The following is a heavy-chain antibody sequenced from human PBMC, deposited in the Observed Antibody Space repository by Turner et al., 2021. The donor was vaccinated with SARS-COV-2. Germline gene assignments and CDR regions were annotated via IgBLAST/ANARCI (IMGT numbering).Heavy chain of an antibody. CDR2: MYTSGST. D-gene: IGHD3-9*01. Sequence: QVQLQESGPGLVKPSQTLSLTCPVSGDSIRGYYWSWIRQPAGKGLEWIGRMYTSGSTNYNPSLKSRVTMSLDSSKNQFYLKLNSVTAADTAMYYCARSGTGRYFDWLLLIDYWGQGTLVTVSS. J-gene: IGHJ4*02. V-gene: IGHV4-4*07. CDR3: ARSGTGRYFDWLLLIDY. CDR1: GDSIRGYY.